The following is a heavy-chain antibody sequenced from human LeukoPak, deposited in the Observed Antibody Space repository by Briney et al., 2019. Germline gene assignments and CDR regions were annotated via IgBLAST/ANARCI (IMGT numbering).Heavy chain of an antibody. D-gene: IGHD3-9*01. CDR3: ARVSRYFDWLLLDYYYMDV. Sequence: GGSLRLSCAASGFTFSTYSMNWVRQAPGKGLEWVSSISSSSSYIYYVDSVKGRFTVSRDNAKNSLYLQMNSLRAEDTAVYYCARVSRYFDWLLLDYYYMDVWGKGTTVTISS. J-gene: IGHJ6*03. CDR2: ISSSSSYI. CDR1: GFTFSTYS. V-gene: IGHV3-21*01.